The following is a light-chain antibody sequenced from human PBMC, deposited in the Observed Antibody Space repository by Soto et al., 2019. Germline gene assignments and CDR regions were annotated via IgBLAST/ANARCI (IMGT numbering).Light chain of an antibody. CDR1: QSFTKYS. CDR3: HQSVGLPVT. V-gene: IGKV3-20*01. J-gene: IGKJ2*01. Sequence: EIVLTQSPDTLSLSPGERATFSCRASQSFTKYSVSWYQHKPGQAPRLLIFDASTRASGVPDRFSGSGSGADFSLTISRLEPEDFGVYYCHQSVGLPVTFGPGTRLEI. CDR2: DAS.